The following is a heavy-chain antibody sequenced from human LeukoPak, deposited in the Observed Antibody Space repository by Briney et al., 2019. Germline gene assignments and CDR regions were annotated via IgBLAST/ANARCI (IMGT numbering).Heavy chain of an antibody. CDR3: ARVEKRRGYYYMDV. CDR1: GGSISSYY. Sequence: PSETLSLTCAVSGGSISSYYWSWIRQPAGKGLEWIGRIYTSGSTNYNPSLKSRVTMSVDTSKNQFSLKLSSVTAADTAVYYCARVEKRRGYYYMDVWGKGTTVTISS. CDR2: IYTSGST. D-gene: IGHD1-1*01. J-gene: IGHJ6*03. V-gene: IGHV4-4*07.